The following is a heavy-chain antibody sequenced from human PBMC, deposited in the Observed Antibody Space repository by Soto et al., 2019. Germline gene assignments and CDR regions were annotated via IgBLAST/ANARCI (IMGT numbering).Heavy chain of an antibody. CDR2: IYWDDDK. CDR3: AHRVLRTVFGLVTTTAIYFDF. J-gene: IGHJ4*02. Sequence: QITLKESGPTVVKPTETLTLTCTFSGFSLTTSGVGVGWVRQSPGKAPEWLALIYWDDDKRYSTSLKSRLTSTKGTVKNQEFLTMANVDPADTAIYYCAHRVLRTVFGLVTTTAIYFDFWGQGTPVVVSS. V-gene: IGHV2-5*02. D-gene: IGHD3-3*01. CDR1: GFSLTTSGVG.